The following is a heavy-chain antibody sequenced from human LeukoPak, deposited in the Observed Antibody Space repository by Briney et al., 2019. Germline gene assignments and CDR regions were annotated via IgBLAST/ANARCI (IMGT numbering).Heavy chain of an antibody. J-gene: IGHJ5*02. CDR1: GGSISSGSYY. CDR3: ARGGSRYCSSTSCSNWFDP. CDR2: IYTSGST. Sequence: SETLSLTCTVSGGSISSGSYYWSWIRQPAGKGLEWIGRIYTSGSTNYNPSLKSRVTISVDTSKNQFSLKLSSVTAADTAVYYCARGGSRYCSSTSCSNWFDPWGQGTLVTVSS. D-gene: IGHD2-2*01. V-gene: IGHV4-61*02.